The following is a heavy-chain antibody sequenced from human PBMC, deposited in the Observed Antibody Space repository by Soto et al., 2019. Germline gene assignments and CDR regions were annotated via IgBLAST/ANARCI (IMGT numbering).Heavy chain of an antibody. D-gene: IGHD1-26*01. CDR1: GFTFSTYS. V-gene: IGHV3-21*01. J-gene: IGHJ6*02. CDR3: ARDHKIKEVGSNYYYYYGMDV. CDR2: ISSSSSYI. Sequence: EVQLVESGGGLVKPGGSLRLSCAASGFTFSTYSMNWVRQAPGKGLEWVSSISSSSSYIYYADSVKGRFTISRDNAKNSVYLQMNSLRAEDTAVYFCARDHKIKEVGSNYYYYYGMDVWGQGTTVTVSS.